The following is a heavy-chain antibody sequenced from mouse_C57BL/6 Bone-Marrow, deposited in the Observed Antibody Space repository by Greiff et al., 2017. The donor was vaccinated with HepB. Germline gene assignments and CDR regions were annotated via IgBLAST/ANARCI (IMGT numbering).Heavy chain of an antibody. J-gene: IGHJ1*03. V-gene: IGHV1-72*01. CDR1: GYTFTSYW. Sequence: QVQLKQPGAELVKPGASVKLSCKASGYTFTSYWMHWVKQRPGRGLEWIGRIDPNSGGTKYNEKFKSKATLTVDKPSSTAYMQLSSLTSEDSAVYDCGRGGLYYGSNWYFDVWGTGTTVTVSS. CDR3: GRGGLYYGSNWYFDV. CDR2: IDPNSGGT. D-gene: IGHD1-1*01.